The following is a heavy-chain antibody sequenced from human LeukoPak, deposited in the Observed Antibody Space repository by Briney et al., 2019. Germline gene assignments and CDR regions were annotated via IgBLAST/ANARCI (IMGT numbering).Heavy chain of an antibody. V-gene: IGHV1-46*03. CDR3: ALCGGDCYSTGDNWFDP. J-gene: IGHJ5*02. CDR1: GYTFTSYY. D-gene: IGHD2-21*02. Sequence: GASVKVSCKASGYTFTSYYMHWVRQAPGQGLEWMGIINPGGGSTSYAQKSQGRVTMTRDTSTSTVYMELSSLRSEDTAVYYCALCGGDCYSTGDNWFDPWGQGTLVTVSS. CDR2: INPGGGST.